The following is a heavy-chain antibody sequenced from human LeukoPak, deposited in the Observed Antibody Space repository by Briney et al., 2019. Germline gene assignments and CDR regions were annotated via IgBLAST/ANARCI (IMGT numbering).Heavy chain of an antibody. J-gene: IGHJ6*02. CDR2: VNPHSGNT. D-gene: IGHD3-3*01. CDR3: ARGAFWSGYYYYYYYGMDV. Sequence: ASVKVSCTASGYTFTSYDINWVRQAPGQGLEWMGWVNPHSGNTGYAQKFQGRVTMTRNTSISTAYMELSSLRSEDTAVYYCARGAFWSGYYYYYYYGMDVWGQGTTVTVSS. CDR1: GYTFTSYD. V-gene: IGHV1-8*01.